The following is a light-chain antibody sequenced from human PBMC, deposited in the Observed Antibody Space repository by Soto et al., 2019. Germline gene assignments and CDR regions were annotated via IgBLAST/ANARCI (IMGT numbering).Light chain of an antibody. CDR1: ENVRSNY. Sequence: EIVFTQSPGNLALSSGGGARLSCGASENVRSNYIVWYQQKPGLAPRLLISEASTRATGIPDRFSGSGSGRDFTLTISRVEPEDFAIYYCQQFGSPPITFGQGTRLEI. J-gene: IGKJ5*01. CDR3: QQFGSPPIT. V-gene: IGKV3D-20*01. CDR2: EAS.